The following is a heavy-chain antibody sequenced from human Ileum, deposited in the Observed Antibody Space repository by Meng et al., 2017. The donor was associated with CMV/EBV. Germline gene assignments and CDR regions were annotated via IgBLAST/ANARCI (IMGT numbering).Heavy chain of an antibody. D-gene: IGHD2-21*01. CDR2: IRSSADGFGTTT. CDR1: GFTFSDYF. V-gene: IGHV3-11*04. J-gene: IGHJ4*02. Sequence: GGSLRLSCAASGFTFSDYFMSWIRQAPGKGLEWVSYIRSSADGFGTTTFYTDSVRGRFTISRDNARNSLYLQIHSLRAEDTAVYYCARGLNCGGDCYLPGPFDYWGQGTLVTVSS. CDR3: ARGLNCGGDCYLPGPFDY.